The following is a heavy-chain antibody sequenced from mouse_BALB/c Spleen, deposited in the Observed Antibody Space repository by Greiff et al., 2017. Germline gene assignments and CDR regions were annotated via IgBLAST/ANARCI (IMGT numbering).Heavy chain of an antibody. CDR1: GFTFSSYT. CDR2: ISSGGSYT. V-gene: IGHV5-6-4*01. CDR3: TRDKGYYRYDWFAY. D-gene: IGHD2-14*01. J-gene: IGHJ3*01. Sequence: EVMLVESGGGLVKPGGSLKLSCAASGFTFSSYTMSWVRQTPEKRLEWVATISSGGSYTYYPDSVKGRFTISRDNAKNTLYLQMSSLKSEDTAMYYCTRDKGYYRYDWFAYWGQGTLVTVSA.